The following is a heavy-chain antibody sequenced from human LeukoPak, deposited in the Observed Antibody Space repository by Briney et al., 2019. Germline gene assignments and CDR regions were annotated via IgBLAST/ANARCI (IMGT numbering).Heavy chain of an antibody. D-gene: IGHD6-13*01. CDR3: TREAAAGIDY. Sequence: GGSLRLSCAASGFTFSTYWMSWVRQAPGKGLEWVANIKQDGSEKYYLDSVKGRFTISRDNAKNALYLQMNSLRAEDTAVYFCTREAAAGIDYWGQGTLVTVSS. CDR1: GFTFSTYW. J-gene: IGHJ4*02. V-gene: IGHV3-7*01. CDR2: IKQDGSEK.